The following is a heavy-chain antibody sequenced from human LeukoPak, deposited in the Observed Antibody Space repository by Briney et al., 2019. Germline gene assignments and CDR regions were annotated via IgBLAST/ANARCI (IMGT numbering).Heavy chain of an antibody. Sequence: GGSLRLSCAASGFTFSSYAMSWVRQAPGKGLEWVSAISGSGGSTYYADSVKGRFTISRDNSKNTLYLQMNSLRAEDTAVYYCAKAFGYGSGSYCFDYWGQEPWSPSPQ. J-gene: IGHJ4*01. CDR3: AKAFGYGSGSYCFDY. D-gene: IGHD3-10*01. CDR1: GFTFSSYA. V-gene: IGHV3-23*01. CDR2: ISGSGGST.